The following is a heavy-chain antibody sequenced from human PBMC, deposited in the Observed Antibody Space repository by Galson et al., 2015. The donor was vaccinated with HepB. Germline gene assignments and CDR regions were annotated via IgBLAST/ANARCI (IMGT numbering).Heavy chain of an antibody. J-gene: IGHJ4*02. D-gene: IGHD3-22*01. V-gene: IGHV3-48*03. CDR3: VREDYDSSGYYYGPLDH. CDR1: GFTFSSYE. Sequence: SLRLSCAASGFTFSSYEMNWVRQAPGKGLEWVSYISSGSTRKDYADSVKGRFTISRDNAKNSLFLQMNSLRAEDTAIYYCVREDYDSSGYYYGPLDHWGQGTLVTVSS. CDR2: ISSGSTRK.